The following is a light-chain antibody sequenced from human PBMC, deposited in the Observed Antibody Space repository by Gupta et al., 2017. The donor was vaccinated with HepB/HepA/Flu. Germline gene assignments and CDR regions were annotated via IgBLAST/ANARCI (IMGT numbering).Light chain of an antibody. V-gene: IGKV3-20*01. Sequence: VLTQSPATLSLSPGDTATLSCRASHTVSTSYLVWYQQKPGQAPRLLIHGASTRATGVPDRFSGSGSDTDFTLTISGLEPEEFAVYYCHEEVSSSPSFGGGTRVE. CDR3: HEEVSSSPS. J-gene: IGKJ4*01. CDR2: GAS. CDR1: HTVSTSY.